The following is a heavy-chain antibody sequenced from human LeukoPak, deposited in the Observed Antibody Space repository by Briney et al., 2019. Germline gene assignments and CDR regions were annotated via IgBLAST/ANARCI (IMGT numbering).Heavy chain of an antibody. V-gene: IGHV3-33*01. CDR2: IWYDGSNE. CDR1: GFTFSSYG. J-gene: IGHJ6*04. D-gene: IGHD2-2*01. Sequence: PGGSLRLSCAASGFTFSSYGMHWVRQAPGKGLEWVAVIWYDGSNEYYADSVKGRFTISRDNSKNTLYLQMNSLRAEDTAVYYCARERVVVVVPAAMEYYYYGMDVWGKGTTVTVSS. CDR3: ARERVVVVVPAAMEYYYYGMDV.